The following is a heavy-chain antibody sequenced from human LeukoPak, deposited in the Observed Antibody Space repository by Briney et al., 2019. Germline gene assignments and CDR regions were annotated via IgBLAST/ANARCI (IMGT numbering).Heavy chain of an antibody. V-gene: IGHV1-3*01. Sequence: GASVKVSCKASGYTFTNYALHWVRQAPGQSLEWMGWINSGNDNTKYSRNFQGRVTITRDTSASTAYMELSSLRSEDTAVYYCARDYEWSPGDYWGQGTLVTVSS. CDR3: ARDYEWSPGDY. J-gene: IGHJ4*02. CDR1: GYTFTNYA. CDR2: INSGNDNT. D-gene: IGHD2-8*01.